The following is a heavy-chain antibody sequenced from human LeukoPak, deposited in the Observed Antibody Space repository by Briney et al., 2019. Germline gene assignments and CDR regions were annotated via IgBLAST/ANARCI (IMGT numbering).Heavy chain of an antibody. Sequence: SETLSLTCTVSGGSISSGDYYWSWIRQPPVKGLEWIAYMCYSGSTYYNPSLKSRVIMSADTSKNQLSLKLSSVTAADTAVYYCARPYYYDSRIDPWGQGILVTVSS. CDR3: ARPYYYDSRIDP. CDR2: MCYSGST. D-gene: IGHD3-22*01. CDR1: GGSISSGDYY. V-gene: IGHV4-30-4*01. J-gene: IGHJ5*02.